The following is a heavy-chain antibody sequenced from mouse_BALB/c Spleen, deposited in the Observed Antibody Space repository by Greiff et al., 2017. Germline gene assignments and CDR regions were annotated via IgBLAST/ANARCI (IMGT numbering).Heavy chain of an antibody. CDR1: GFNIKDTY. CDR3: ARGGYYGFDY. D-gene: IGHD1-1*02. Sequence: EVMLVESGAELVKPGASVKLSCTASGFNIKDTYMHWVKQRPEQGLEWIGRIDPANGNTKYDPKFQGKATITADTSSNTAYLQLSSLTSEDTAVYYCARGGYYGFDYWGQGTTLTVSS. V-gene: IGHV14-3*02. J-gene: IGHJ2*01. CDR2: IDPANGNT.